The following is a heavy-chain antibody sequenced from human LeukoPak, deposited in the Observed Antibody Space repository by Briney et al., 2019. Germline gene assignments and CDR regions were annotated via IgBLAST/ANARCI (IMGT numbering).Heavy chain of an antibody. CDR2: IKQDGSEK. J-gene: IGHJ6*04. CDR1: GFTFSSYW. V-gene: IGHV3-7*01. CDR3: ARDYGSGKIGYYYGMDV. Sequence: GGSLRLSCAASGFTFSSYWMSWVRQAPGKGLEWVANIKQDGSEKYYVDSVKGRFTISRDNAKNSLYLQMNSLRAEDTAVYYCARDYGSGKIGYYYGMDVWGKGTTVTVSS. D-gene: IGHD3-10*01.